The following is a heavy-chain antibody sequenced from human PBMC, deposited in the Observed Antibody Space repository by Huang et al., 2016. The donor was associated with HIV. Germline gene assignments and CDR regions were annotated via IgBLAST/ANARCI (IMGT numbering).Heavy chain of an antibody. Sequence: EVQLVQSGAEVKKPGESLKISCKGSGYRFRSHGIGWVRQIPGKGLEWMGIIYPGDSDTRYSPSFQGQVTISADKSINTAYRQWSSLKASDTAMYYCARLIGSPSFYYGLDVWGQGTTVTVSS. CDR1: GYRFRSHG. D-gene: IGHD3-10*01. V-gene: IGHV5-51*01. J-gene: IGHJ6*02. CDR3: ARLIGSPSFYYGLDV. CDR2: IYPGDSDT.